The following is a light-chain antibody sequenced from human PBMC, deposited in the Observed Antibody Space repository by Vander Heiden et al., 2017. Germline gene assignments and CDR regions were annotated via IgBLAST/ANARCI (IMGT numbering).Light chain of an antibody. CDR1: LSNIGSNA. V-gene: IGLV1-44*01. CDR2: SNV. CDR3: ASWDDSLNVV. Sequence: QSVLTQPPSASGTPGQRVTISCSGSLSNIGSNAESWYQQIPGTAPKLVIYSNVQRPSGVPDRFTGSKSGTSASLAISGLQSEDEADYYCASWDDSLNVVFGGGTKLTVL. J-gene: IGLJ2*01.